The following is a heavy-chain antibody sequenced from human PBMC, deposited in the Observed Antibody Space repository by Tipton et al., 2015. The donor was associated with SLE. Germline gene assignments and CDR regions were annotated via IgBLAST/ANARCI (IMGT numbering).Heavy chain of an antibody. CDR3: ARHLSSTSSNFAY. V-gene: IGHV4-59*11. CDR1: GGSISNHY. Sequence: TLSLTCTVSGGSISNHYWTWIRQPPGKGLDWIGYIDYRGSTNYNPSLKSRVTISVDTSKNQFSLKLRSVTAADTAVYYWARHLSSTSSNFAYWGQGTLVTVSS. CDR2: IDYRGST. J-gene: IGHJ4*02. D-gene: IGHD2-2*01.